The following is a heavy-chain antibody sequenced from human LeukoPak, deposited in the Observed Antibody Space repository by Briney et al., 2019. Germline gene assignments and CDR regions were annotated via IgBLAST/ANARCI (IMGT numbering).Heavy chain of an antibody. CDR3: AREEGWCLSGSLGGLFASYYTYYYMDV. CDR2: INPGDGAT. D-gene: IGHD3-16*01. J-gene: IGHJ6*03. CDR1: GYTFTMYY. Sequence: ASVKVSCKASGYTFTMYYIHWVRQAPGQGFEWMGMINPGDGATTYAQRFRGRVTVTRDMSTTTVYMDLRSLRSEDTAVYFCAREEGWCLSGSLGGLFASYYTYYYMDVWGRGTTVTVSS. V-gene: IGHV1-46*01.